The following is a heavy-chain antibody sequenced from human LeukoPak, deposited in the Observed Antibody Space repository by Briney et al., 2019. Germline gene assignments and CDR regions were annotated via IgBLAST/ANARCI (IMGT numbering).Heavy chain of an antibody. CDR3: ARLIRSGSAEWFVP. V-gene: IGHV5-51*01. Sequence: GESLKISCKGSGYSFNTYWIGWVRQMPGKGLEWMGIIYPGDSDTTYSPSFQGQVTISADKSISTAYLQWSSLKASDTAIYYCARLIRSGSAEWFVPWGQGTLVTVSS. D-gene: IGHD3-16*01. CDR1: GYSFNTYW. CDR2: IYPGDSDT. J-gene: IGHJ5*02.